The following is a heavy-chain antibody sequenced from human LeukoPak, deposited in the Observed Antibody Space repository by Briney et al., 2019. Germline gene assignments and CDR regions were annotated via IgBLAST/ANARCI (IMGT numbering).Heavy chain of an antibody. D-gene: IGHD6-19*01. Sequence: PGGSLRLSCTASGFTFSSYGMHWVRQAPGKGLEWVAVISFDGSERYYADSVKGRFTISRDNSKNTLYLQMDSLRAEDTAVYYCARDRDSSGWRGYLAYWGQGTLVTVSS. CDR2: ISFDGSER. V-gene: IGHV3-30*03. J-gene: IGHJ4*02. CDR3: ARDRDSSGWRGYLAY. CDR1: GFTFSSYG.